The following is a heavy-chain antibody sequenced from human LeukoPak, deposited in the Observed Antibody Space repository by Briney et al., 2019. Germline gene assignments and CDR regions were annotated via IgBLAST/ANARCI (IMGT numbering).Heavy chain of an antibody. CDR1: GYTFTSYS. Sequence: GGSLRLSCAASGYTFTSYSMSWVRQAPGKGLEWVSFISNSDDTRYYADTVRGRFTISRDDAKNSLYLQMSSLRDGDTAVYYCVRGYYSNSFDFWGQGTVVTVSS. D-gene: IGHD2/OR15-2a*01. CDR2: ISNSDDTR. V-gene: IGHV3-48*02. CDR3: VRGYYSNSFDF. J-gene: IGHJ3*01.